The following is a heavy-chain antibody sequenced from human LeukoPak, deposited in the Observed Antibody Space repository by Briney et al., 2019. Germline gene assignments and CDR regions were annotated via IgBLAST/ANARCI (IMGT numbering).Heavy chain of an antibody. J-gene: IGHJ4*02. D-gene: IGHD3-10*01. V-gene: IGHV4-30-4*01. Sequence: SETLSLTCTVSGVSISSGDYYGSRIRQSPGKGLEWIGYIYYSGSTYYNPSLKSRVTISVDTSKNQFSLKLSSVTAADTAVYYCARGMVRGVIPLNWGQGTLVTVSS. CDR1: GVSISSGDYY. CDR2: IYYSGST. CDR3: ARGMVRGVIPLN.